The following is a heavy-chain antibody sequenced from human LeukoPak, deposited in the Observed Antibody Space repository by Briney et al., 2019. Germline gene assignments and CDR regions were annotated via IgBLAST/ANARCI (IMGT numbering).Heavy chain of an antibody. J-gene: IGHJ3*02. Sequence: PSETLSLTCAVYGGSFSGYYWSWIRQPPGKGLEWIEEINHSGSTNYNPSLKSRVTISVDTSKNQFSLKLSSVTAADTAVYYCASKAHYYDSSGYYVNAFDIWGQGTMVTVSS. V-gene: IGHV4-34*01. CDR3: ASKAHYYDSSGYYVNAFDI. CDR2: INHSGST. CDR1: GGSFSGYY. D-gene: IGHD3-22*01.